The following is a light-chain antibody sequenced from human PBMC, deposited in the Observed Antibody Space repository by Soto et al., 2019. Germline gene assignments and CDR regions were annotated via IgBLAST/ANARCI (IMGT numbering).Light chain of an antibody. Sequence: QSALTQPASVSGSPGQSIAISCTGTNSDVGAYEYVSWYQQHPGKAPKVMIYDVSKRPSGISDRFSGSKSGNTASLTISGLQAEDEADYYCSSYTTSSTLVFGGGTQLTVL. CDR2: DVS. CDR3: SSYTTSSTLV. V-gene: IGLV2-14*03. CDR1: NSDVGAYEY. J-gene: IGLJ2*01.